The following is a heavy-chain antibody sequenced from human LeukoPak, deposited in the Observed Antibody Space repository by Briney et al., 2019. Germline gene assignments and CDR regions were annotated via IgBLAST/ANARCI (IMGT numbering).Heavy chain of an antibody. D-gene: IGHD3-22*01. CDR1: GFTFSSYA. V-gene: IGHV3-30-3*01. J-gene: IGHJ4*02. Sequence: GGSLRLSCAASGFTFSSYAMHWVRQAPGKGLEWVAVISYDGSNKYYADSVKGRFTISRDDSKNTAYLQMNSLKTEDTAVYYCTRHPNPYYYDSSGYSAFDYWGQGTLVTVSS. CDR3: TRHPNPYYYDSSGYSAFDY. CDR2: ISYDGSNK.